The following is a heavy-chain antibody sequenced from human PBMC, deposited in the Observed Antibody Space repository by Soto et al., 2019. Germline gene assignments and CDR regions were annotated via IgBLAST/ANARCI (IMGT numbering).Heavy chain of an antibody. V-gene: IGHV1-69*01. D-gene: IGHD2-21*02. CDR1: GGTFSSYA. CDR3: ARVGQAYCGGDCYSSIDY. Sequence: QVQLVQSGAEVRKPGSSVKVSCKASGGTFSSYAINWVRQAPGQGLEWMGGMIPIFGTANYAQNFQGRVTITADESTSTAYMELSSLRSEDMAVYYCARVGQAYCGGDCYSSIDYWGQGTLVTVSS. CDR2: MIPIFGTA. J-gene: IGHJ4*02.